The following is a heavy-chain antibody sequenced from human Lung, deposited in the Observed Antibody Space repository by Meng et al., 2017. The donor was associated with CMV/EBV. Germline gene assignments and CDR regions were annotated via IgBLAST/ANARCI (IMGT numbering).Heavy chain of an antibody. D-gene: IGHD1-26*01. Sequence: ESXKISXAASGFTFSNYSMNWVRQAPGKGLEWVSYISSSGSTMYYADSVKGRFTISRDNAKNSLYLQMNSLRVEDTAVYYCARRSWSYVNAFDIWGQGTXVTVSS. CDR2: ISSSGSTM. V-gene: IGHV3-48*04. CDR3: ARRSWSYVNAFDI. J-gene: IGHJ3*02. CDR1: GFTFSNYS.